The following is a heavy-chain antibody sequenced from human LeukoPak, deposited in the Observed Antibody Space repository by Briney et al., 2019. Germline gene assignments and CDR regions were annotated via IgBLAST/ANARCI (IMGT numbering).Heavy chain of an antibody. D-gene: IGHD5-24*01. J-gene: IGHJ4*02. CDR3: AKDRGRDGYNYWLFGY. V-gene: IGHV3-23*01. CDR2: ISGSGGST. CDR1: GFTFSSYA. Sequence: PGGSLRLSCAASGFTFSSYAMSWVRQAPGKGLEWVSAISGSGGSTYYADSVKGRFTISRDNSKNTLYLQMNSLRAEDTAVYYCAKDRGRDGYNYWLFGYWGQGTLVTVSS.